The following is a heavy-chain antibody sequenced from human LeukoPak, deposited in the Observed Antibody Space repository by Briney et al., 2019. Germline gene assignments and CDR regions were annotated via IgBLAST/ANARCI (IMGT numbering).Heavy chain of an antibody. J-gene: IGHJ6*02. CDR2: IWYDGSNK. D-gene: IGHD1-20*01. V-gene: IGHV3-33*08. Sequence: SGGSLRLSCAASGFTFSSYGMHWVRQAPGKGLEWVAVIWYDGSNKYYADSVKGRFTISRDNSKNTLYLQTNSLRAEDTAVYYCARDRITGTTRYYYYGMDVWGQGTTVTVSS. CDR3: ARDRITGTTRYYYYGMDV. CDR1: GFTFSSYG.